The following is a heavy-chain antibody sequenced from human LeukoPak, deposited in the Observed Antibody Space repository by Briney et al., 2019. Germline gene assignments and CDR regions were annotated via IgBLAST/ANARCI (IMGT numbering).Heavy chain of an antibody. D-gene: IGHD1-26*01. CDR1: GFTFSXAX. CDR3: TTXYSGSYPDFDY. V-gene: IGHV3-15*01. Sequence: GGSLXLSCAASGFTFSXAXXXXXXQAXGKXXXXXXXIKSXXDGGTXXYAXXXXXXXXXSRDDSKNTLYLQMNSLXXXXTAVYYCTTXYSGSYPDFDYWGQGTLVTVSS. J-gene: IGHJ4*02. CDR2: IKSXXDGGTX.